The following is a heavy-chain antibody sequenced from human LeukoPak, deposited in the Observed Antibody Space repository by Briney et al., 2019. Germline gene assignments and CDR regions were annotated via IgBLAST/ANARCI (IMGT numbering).Heavy chain of an antibody. J-gene: IGHJ5*02. CDR3: ARDLAFDWFDP. CDR2: IYYSGST. Sequence: PSETLSLTCIVSGGSISSYYWSWIRQPPGKGLEWIGYIYYSGSTNYNPSLKSRVTISVDTSKNQFSLKLSSVTAADTAVYYCARDLAFDWFDPWGQGTLVTVSS. V-gene: IGHV4-59*01. CDR1: GGSISSYY.